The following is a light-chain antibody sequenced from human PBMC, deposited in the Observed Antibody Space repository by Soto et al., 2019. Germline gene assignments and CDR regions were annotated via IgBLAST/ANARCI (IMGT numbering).Light chain of an antibody. CDR3: GADHGSGSNFVYV. V-gene: IGLV9-49*03. CDR1: SGYSNYK. CDR2: VGTGGVVG. J-gene: IGLJ1*01. Sequence: QLVLTQPPSASASLGASVTLTCTLSSGYSNYKVDWYQQRPGKGPRFVMRVGTGGVVGSKGDGIPDRFSVLGSGLNRYLTIKNIQEEDDGDYHCGADHGSGSNFVYVFGTGTKLAV.